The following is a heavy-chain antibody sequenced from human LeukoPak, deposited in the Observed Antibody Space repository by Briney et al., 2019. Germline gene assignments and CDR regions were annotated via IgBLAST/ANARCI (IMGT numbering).Heavy chain of an antibody. V-gene: IGHV1-2*02. Sequence: ASVKVSCKASGYTFTGYYMHWVRQAPGQGLEWMGWINPNSGGTNYAQKFQGRVTMTRDTSISTAYMELSRLRSDDTAVYYCAKVEDGYNSQDFDYWGQGTLVTVSS. CDR3: AKVEDGYNSQDFDY. J-gene: IGHJ4*02. D-gene: IGHD5-12*01. CDR2: INPNSGGT. CDR1: GYTFTGYY.